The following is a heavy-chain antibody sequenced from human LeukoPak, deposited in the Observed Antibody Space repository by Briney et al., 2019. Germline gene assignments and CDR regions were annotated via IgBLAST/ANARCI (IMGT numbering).Heavy chain of an antibody. Sequence: QSGGSLRLSCAASGFTFSSYWMHWVRQAPGKGLVWVSRINSDGSSTSYADSVKGRFTISRDNAKNSLYLQMNSLRAEDTALYYCAKELGTLASGQIDYWGQGTLVTVSS. V-gene: IGHV3-74*01. J-gene: IGHJ4*02. CDR3: AKELGTLASGQIDY. CDR2: INSDGSST. D-gene: IGHD3-16*01. CDR1: GFTFSSYW.